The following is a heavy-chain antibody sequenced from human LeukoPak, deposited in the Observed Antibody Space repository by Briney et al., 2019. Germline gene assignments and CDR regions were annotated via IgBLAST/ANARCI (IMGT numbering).Heavy chain of an antibody. Sequence: SETLSLTCTVSGDSVNYYYWSWIRQSPGKELEWIGYVYYNGSAKYNPSLKSRVNISVDMSKNQFSLKVSSVTAADTAIYYCARKGGHFDYWGQGTLVTVSS. CDR2: VYYNGSA. J-gene: IGHJ4*02. CDR1: GDSVNYYY. V-gene: IGHV4-59*02. CDR3: ARKGGHFDY. D-gene: IGHD2-15*01.